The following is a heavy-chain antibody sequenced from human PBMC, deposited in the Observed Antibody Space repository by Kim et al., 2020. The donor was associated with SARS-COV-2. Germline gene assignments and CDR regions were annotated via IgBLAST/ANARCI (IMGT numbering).Heavy chain of an antibody. CDR1: GYTFTSYA. D-gene: IGHD6-13*01. CDR3: ARDIGYAAACTIDY. CDR2: INAGNGNT. Sequence: ASVKVSCKASGYTFTSYAMHWVRQAPGQRLEWMGWINAGNGNTKHSKKFQGRATITRETSPSTAYMELSSLRFEDTAVYYCARDIGYAAACTIDYWGQGTLVTVSS. V-gene: IGHV1-3*01. J-gene: IGHJ4*02.